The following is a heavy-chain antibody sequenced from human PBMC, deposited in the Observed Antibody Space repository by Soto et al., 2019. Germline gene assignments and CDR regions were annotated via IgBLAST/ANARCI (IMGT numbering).Heavy chain of an antibody. V-gene: IGHV1-69*01. J-gene: IGHJ6*02. CDR3: ARGNCSSTSCSYYYYGMDV. CDR1: GGTFSSYA. CDR2: IIPIFGTA. D-gene: IGHD2-2*01. Sequence: QVQLGQSGAEVKKPGSSVKVSCKASGGTFSSYAISWVRQAPGQGLEWMGGIIPIFGTANYAQKFQGRVTITADESTSTADMELSSLRSEDTAVYYCARGNCSSTSCSYYYYGMDVWGQGTTVTVSS.